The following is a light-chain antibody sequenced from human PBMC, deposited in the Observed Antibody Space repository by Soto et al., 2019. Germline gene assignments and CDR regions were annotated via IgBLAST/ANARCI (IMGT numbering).Light chain of an antibody. Sequence: QCALTQPPSASGSPGQSVTISCTGTSSDVGGYNYVSWYQQHPGKAPKIMIYEVSKRPSGVPDRFSGSKSGNTASLTVSGLQAEDEADYYCSSYAGSNNFVVFGGGTKVTVL. CDR2: EVS. V-gene: IGLV2-8*01. CDR1: SSDVGGYNY. J-gene: IGLJ3*02. CDR3: SSYAGSNNFVV.